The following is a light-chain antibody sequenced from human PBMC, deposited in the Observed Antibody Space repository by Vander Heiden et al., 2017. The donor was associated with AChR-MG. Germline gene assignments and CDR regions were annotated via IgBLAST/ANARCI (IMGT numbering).Light chain of an antibody. Sequence: DIQMTQSPSSLSASVGDRVTITCRASQGISNSLAWYQQKPGKAPKLLLYAASRLESGVPSRFSGSGSGTDYTLTISSLQPEDFATYYCQQDYSTWTFGQRTKVEIK. CDR1: QGISNS. CDR3: QQDYSTWT. CDR2: AAS. J-gene: IGKJ1*01. V-gene: IGKV1-NL1*01.